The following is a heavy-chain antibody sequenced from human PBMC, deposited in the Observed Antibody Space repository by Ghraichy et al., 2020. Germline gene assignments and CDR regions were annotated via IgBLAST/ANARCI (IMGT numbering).Heavy chain of an antibody. CDR1: GFTFSSYA. CDR3: ARDTLRVPSYFDY. Sequence: GESLNISCAASGFTFSSYAMHWVRQAPGKGLEWVAVISYDGSNKYYADSVKGRFTISRDNSKNTLYLQMNSLRAEDTAVYYCARDTLRVPSYFDYWGQGTLVTVSS. V-gene: IGHV3-30-3*01. CDR2: ISYDGSNK. J-gene: IGHJ4*02. D-gene: IGHD3-16*01.